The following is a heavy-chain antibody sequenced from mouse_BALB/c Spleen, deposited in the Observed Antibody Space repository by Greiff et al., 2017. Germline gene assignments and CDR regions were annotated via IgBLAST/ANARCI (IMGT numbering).Heavy chain of an antibody. D-gene: IGHD3-1*01. Sequence: EVKLQESGAELVKPGASVKIPCKASGYTFTDYNMDWVKQSHGKSLEWIGDINPNNGGTIYNQKFKGKATLTVDKSSSTAYMELRSLTSEDTAVYYCARSLSGYDYAMDYWGQGTSVTVSS. CDR2: INPNNGGT. J-gene: IGHJ4*01. CDR1: GYTFTDYN. V-gene: IGHV1-18*01. CDR3: ARSLSGYDYAMDY.